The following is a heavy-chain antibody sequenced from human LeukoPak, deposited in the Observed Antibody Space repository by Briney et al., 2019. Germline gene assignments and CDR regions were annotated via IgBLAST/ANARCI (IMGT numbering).Heavy chain of an antibody. J-gene: IGHJ6*03. CDR3: ARASTVVRGVIYYYYYMDV. V-gene: IGHV4-59*12. CDR2: ISYSGST. D-gene: IGHD3-10*01. CDR1: GASISSYY. Sequence: KPSEALSLTCAVSGASISSYYWSWIRQPPGKGLERIGYISYSGSTNYNPSLKSRVTISVDTSKNQFSLKLSSVTAVDTAVYYCARASTVVRGVIYYYYYMDVWGKGTTVTVSS.